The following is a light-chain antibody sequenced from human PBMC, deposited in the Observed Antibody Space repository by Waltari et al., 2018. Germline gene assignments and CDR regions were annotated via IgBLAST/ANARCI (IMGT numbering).Light chain of an antibody. CDR1: ESVSSN. Sequence: EIVMTQSPATLSVSPGESATLSCRASESVSSNLAWYQQKPGQAPRLLMYSGSTRATGIPARFSGSGSGREFTLTISSLQSEDFAVYYCQQYNTWPPYTFGQGTKLDIK. J-gene: IGKJ2*01. V-gene: IGKV3-15*01. CDR2: SGS. CDR3: QQYNTWPPYT.